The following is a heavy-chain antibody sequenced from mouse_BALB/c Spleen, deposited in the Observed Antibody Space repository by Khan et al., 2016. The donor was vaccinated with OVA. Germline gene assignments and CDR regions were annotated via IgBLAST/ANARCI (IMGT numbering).Heavy chain of an antibody. CDR1: GYTFISYT. CDR2: INPSNGYT. V-gene: IGHV1-4*01. D-gene: IGHD2-14*01. Sequence: QVRLQQSGAELARPGASVKMSCKASGYTFISYTIHWIKKRPGQGLEWIGYINPSNGYTNYNQKFKEKATLTTDKSSTTAYLQLSSLTSDDSAVYNCVRDGAYHRNDGWFAYWGQGTLVTVSA. CDR3: VRDGAYHRNDGWFAY. J-gene: IGHJ3*01.